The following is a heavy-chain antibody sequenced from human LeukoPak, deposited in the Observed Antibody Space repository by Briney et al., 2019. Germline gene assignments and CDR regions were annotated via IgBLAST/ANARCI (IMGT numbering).Heavy chain of an antibody. D-gene: IGHD1-7*01. CDR1: GYTFTGYH. Sequence: ASVKVSCKAPGYTFTGYHMHWVRQAPGQGLEWMGWINPNSGGTNYAQKFQGRVTMTRDTSISTAYMELSSLRSDDTAVYYCARNRYNWNYRLKTWFDPWGQGTLVTVSS. CDR3: ARNRYNWNYRLKTWFDP. V-gene: IGHV1-2*02. CDR2: INPNSGGT. J-gene: IGHJ5*02.